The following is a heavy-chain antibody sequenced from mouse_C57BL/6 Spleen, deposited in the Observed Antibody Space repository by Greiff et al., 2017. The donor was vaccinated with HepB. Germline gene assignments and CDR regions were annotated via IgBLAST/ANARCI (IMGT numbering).Heavy chain of an antibody. CDR2: IYPRSGNN. CDR1: GYTFTSYG. CDR3: ARSGTAQAYGYFDV. D-gene: IGHD3-2*02. J-gene: IGHJ1*03. Sequence: QVQLQQSGAELARPGASVKLSCKASGYTFTSYGISWVKQRTGQGLEWIGEIYPRSGNNYYNEKFKGKATLTADKSSSTAYMELRSLTSEDSAVYFCARSGTAQAYGYFDVWGTGTTVTVSS. V-gene: IGHV1-81*01.